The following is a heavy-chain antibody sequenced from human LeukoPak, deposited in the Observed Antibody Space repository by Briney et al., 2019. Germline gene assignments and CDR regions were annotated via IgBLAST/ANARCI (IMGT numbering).Heavy chain of an antibody. CDR1: GYTFTGYY. CDR3: AKVGYCSSTSCLIDY. CDR2: INPNSGGT. J-gene: IGHJ4*02. V-gene: IGHV1-2*02. Sequence: ASVKVPCKASGYTFTGYYMHWVRQAPGQGLEWMGWINPNSGGTNYAQKFQGRVTMTRDTSISTAYMELSRLRSDDTAVYYCAKVGYCSSTSCLIDYWGQGTLATVSS. D-gene: IGHD2-2*01.